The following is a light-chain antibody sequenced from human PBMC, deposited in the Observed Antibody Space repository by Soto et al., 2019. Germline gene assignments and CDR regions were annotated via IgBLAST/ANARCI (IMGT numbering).Light chain of an antibody. CDR3: QQYGSSPRT. CDR2: GAS. Sequence: EIVLTQSPGTLSLSPGERATLSCRASQSVSSSYLAWYQQKPGQAPRLLIYGASSRATGIPDRFSGSGSEKDFTLTISRLEPEDFAVYYCQQYGSSPRTFGQGTKVDIK. CDR1: QSVSSSY. J-gene: IGKJ1*01. V-gene: IGKV3-20*01.